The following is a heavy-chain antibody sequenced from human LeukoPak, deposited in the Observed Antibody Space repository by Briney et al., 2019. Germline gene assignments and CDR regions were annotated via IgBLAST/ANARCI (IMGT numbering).Heavy chain of an antibody. V-gene: IGHV4-59*01. CDR1: GGSISSYY. CDR3: ARVSDYDILTGSVYYFDY. CDR2: IYYSGST. J-gene: IGHJ4*02. D-gene: IGHD3-9*01. Sequence: MPSETLSLTCTVSGGSISSYYWSWIRQPPGKGLEWIGYIYYSGSTKYNPSLKGRVTISVDTSKKQFSLKLSSVTAADTAVYYCARVSDYDILTGSVYYFDYWGQGTLVTVSS.